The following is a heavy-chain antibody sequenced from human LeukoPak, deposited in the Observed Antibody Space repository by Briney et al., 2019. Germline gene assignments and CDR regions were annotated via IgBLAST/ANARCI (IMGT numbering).Heavy chain of an antibody. Sequence: ASETLSLTCTVSGGSISGYYWSWIRQPPGKGLEWIAYIYYSGTTSYNPSLKSRVTISADTSKSQFSLKLGSVTAADTAGYYCERVGDSGSVLWGPGTMVTVSS. D-gene: IGHD5-12*01. CDR2: IYYSGTT. CDR3: ERVGDSGSVL. V-gene: IGHV4-59*01. CDR1: GGSISGYY. J-gene: IGHJ3*01.